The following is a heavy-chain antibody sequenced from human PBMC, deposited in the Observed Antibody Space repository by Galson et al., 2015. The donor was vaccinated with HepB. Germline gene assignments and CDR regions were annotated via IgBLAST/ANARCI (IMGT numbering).Heavy chain of an antibody. V-gene: IGHV5-10-1*01. CDR2: T. J-gene: IGHJ4*02. Sequence: TTYSPSFQGHVTISVDKSISTAYLQWSSLKASDTAMFYCARLGGYSYASNPYYFDYWGQGTLVTVSS. D-gene: IGHD5-18*01. CDR3: ARLGGYSYASNPYYFDY.